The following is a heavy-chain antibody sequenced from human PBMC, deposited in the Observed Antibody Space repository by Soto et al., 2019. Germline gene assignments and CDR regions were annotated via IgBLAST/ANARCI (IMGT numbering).Heavy chain of an antibody. D-gene: IGHD4-4*01. CDR3: ARQKVNTFYYYYGMDV. CDR1: GYSFAGYW. V-gene: IGHV5-10-1*01. CDR2: IDPRDSQT. J-gene: IGHJ6*02. Sequence: PGESLKISCKGSGYSFAGYWITWVRQKPGKGLEWMGRIDPRDSQTYYSPSFRGHATISVTKPITTVFLQWSSLKASDTAMYYCARQKVNTFYYYYGMDVWGQGTTVTVSS.